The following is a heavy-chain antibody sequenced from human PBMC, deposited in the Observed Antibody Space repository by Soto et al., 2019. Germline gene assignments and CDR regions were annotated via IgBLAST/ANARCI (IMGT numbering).Heavy chain of an antibody. J-gene: IGHJ4*02. CDR2: IYHSGSN. D-gene: IGHD6-13*01. CDR3: ERARRYSSIWYYFYS. V-gene: IGHV4-38-2*01. CDR1: GYSISSGYY. Sequence: SGTLSLTSAVSGYSISSGYYWGCIRRPPGKGLEWIGSIYHSGSNSYDTSLKSGLTISVDTSKNQFSLKLTSVTAADTAVYYCERARRYSSIWYYFYSWGQGTLVTVSS.